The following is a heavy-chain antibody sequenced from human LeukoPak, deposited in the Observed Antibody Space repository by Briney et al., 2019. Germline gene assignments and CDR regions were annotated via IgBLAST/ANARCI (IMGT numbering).Heavy chain of an antibody. CDR1: GGTFSSYA. Sequence: ASVKVSCKASGGTFSSYAISWVRQAPGQGLEWMGGIIPIFGTANYAQKFQGRVMITTDESTSTAYMELSSLRSDDTAVYYCARGLMLPTVTTEDYYYYGMDVWGQGTTVTVSS. V-gene: IGHV1-69*05. CDR3: ARGLMLPTVTTEDYYYYGMDV. CDR2: IIPIFGTA. J-gene: IGHJ6*02. D-gene: IGHD4-17*01.